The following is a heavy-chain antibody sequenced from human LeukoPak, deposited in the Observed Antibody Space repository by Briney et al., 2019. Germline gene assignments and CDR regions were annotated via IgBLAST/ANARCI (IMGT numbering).Heavy chain of an antibody. V-gene: IGHV4-34*01. CDR1: GGSFSGYY. Sequence: PSETLSLTCAVYGGSFSGYYWSWIRQPPGKGLEWIGEINHSGSTNYNPSLKSRVTISVDTSKNQFSLKLSSVTAADTAVYYCARHVPRFRDAFDIWGQGTMVTVSS. J-gene: IGHJ3*02. CDR3: ARHVPRFRDAFDI. CDR2: INHSGST. D-gene: IGHD2-2*01.